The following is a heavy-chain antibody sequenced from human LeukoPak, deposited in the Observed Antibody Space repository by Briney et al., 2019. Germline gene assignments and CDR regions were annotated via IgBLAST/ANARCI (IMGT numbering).Heavy chain of an antibody. CDR1: GGTFSSYA. CDR3: AREGVGDYDYVWGSYRYIHYMDV. D-gene: IGHD3-16*02. Sequence: ASVKVSCKASGGTFSSYAISWVRQAPGQGLEWMGGIIPIFGTANYAQKFQGRVTITADKSTSTAYMELSSLRSEDTAVYYCAREGVGDYDYVWGSYRYIHYMDVWGKGTTVTVSS. J-gene: IGHJ6*03. CDR2: IIPIFGTA. V-gene: IGHV1-69*06.